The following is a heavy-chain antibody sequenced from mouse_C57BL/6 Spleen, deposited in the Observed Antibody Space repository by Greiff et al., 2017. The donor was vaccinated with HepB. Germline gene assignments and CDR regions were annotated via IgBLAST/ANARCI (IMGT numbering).Heavy chain of an antibody. CDR3: ARHFITTVVPDWYIDV. Sequence: EVKLVESGGGLVKPGGSLKLSCAASGFTFSDYGMHWVRQAPEKGLEWVAYISSGSSTIYYADTVKGRFTISRDNAKNTLFLQMTSLMSEDTAMYYFARHFITTVVPDWYIDVWGTGTPVTVSS. J-gene: IGHJ1*03. V-gene: IGHV5-17*01. CDR2: ISSGSSTI. CDR1: GFTFSDYG. D-gene: IGHD1-1*01.